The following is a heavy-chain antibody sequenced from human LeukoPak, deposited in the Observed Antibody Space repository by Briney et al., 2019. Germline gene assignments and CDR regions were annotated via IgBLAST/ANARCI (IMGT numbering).Heavy chain of an antibody. D-gene: IGHD1-26*01. J-gene: IGHJ4*02. V-gene: IGHV3-64D*06. CDR2: ISSNGGST. CDR3: VKSLVGATEN. CDR1: GYIFTGYY. Sequence: SCKASGYIFTGYYMHWVRQAPGKGLEYVSAISSNGGSTYYADSVKGRFTISRDNSKNTLYLQMSSLRAEDTAVYYCVKSLVGATENWGQGTLVTVSS.